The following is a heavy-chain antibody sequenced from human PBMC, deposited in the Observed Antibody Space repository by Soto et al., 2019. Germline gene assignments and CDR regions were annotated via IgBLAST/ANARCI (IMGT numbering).Heavy chain of an antibody. V-gene: IGHV3-74*01. J-gene: IGHJ4*02. CDR3: VEGDYAGAGTFYLTDH. Sequence: EVQLVESGGGLVQPGGSLRLSCTASGLTFNNYWMHWVRQAPGKGPVWVSRINGDGRTTTYADSVRRRFTISRDNAKNTVYLQINSLRAEDTAVYYCVEGDYAGAGTFYLTDHWGQGSLVTVSS. CDR1: GLTFNNYW. D-gene: IGHD3-10*01. CDR2: INGDGRTT.